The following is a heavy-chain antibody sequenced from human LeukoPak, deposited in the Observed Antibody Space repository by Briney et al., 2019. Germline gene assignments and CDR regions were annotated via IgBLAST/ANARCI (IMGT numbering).Heavy chain of an antibody. J-gene: IGHJ3*02. CDR3: ARGGAQKRAFDI. V-gene: IGHV3-64*01. D-gene: IGHD1-26*01. CDR1: GFTFSSYA. CDR2: ISSNGGST. Sequence: GGSLRLSCAASGFTFSSYAMHWVRQAPGKGLEYVSAISSNGGSTYYANSVKGRFTISRDNSKNTLYLQMGSLRAEDMAVYYCARGGAQKRAFDIWGQGTMVTASS.